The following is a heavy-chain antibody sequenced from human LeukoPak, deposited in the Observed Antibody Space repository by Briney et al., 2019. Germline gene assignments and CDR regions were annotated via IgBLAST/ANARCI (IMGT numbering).Heavy chain of an antibody. CDR2: IWFDGSNK. CDR3: AKSSQKGYCSSVTCYLDS. J-gene: IGHJ4*02. CDR1: GFTFSTYG. D-gene: IGHD2-2*01. V-gene: IGHV3-33*06. Sequence: PGRSLRLSCAASGFTFSTYGIHWVRQAPGKGLEWVALIWFDGSNKYFVDSVKGRFTISRDNSNNTVYLQMNSLRAEDTAVYYCAKSSQKGYCSSVTCYLDSWGQGTLVTVSS.